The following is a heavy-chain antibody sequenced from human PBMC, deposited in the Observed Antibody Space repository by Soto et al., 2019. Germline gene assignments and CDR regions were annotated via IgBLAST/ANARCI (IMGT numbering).Heavy chain of an antibody. V-gene: IGHV1-2*04. D-gene: IGHD2-2*01. J-gene: IGHJ6*02. CDR1: GYTFTGYY. Sequence: GASVKVSCKASGYTFTGYYMHWVRQAPGQGLEWMGWINPNSGGTNYAQKFQGWVTMTRDTSISTAYMELSRLRSDDTAVYYCARAPADCSSTSCYCCGMDVWGQGTTVTVSS. CDR3: ARAPADCSSTSCYCCGMDV. CDR2: INPNSGGT.